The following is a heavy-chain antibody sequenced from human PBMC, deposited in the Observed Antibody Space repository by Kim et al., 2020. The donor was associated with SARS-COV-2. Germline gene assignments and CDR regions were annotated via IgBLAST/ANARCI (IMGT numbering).Heavy chain of an antibody. Sequence: SETLSLTCSVSGGSINNYYWTWIRQPPGKGLEWVGYVYYTGTTKFSPSLQSRAAISIDTSKNQFSLRLTSVTAADTAVYYCVRREGGYDPFDHWGPGILVTVAS. CDR2: VYYTGTT. CDR1: GGSINNYY. V-gene: IGHV4-59*08. J-gene: IGHJ4*02. CDR3: VRREGGYDPFDH. D-gene: IGHD5-12*01.